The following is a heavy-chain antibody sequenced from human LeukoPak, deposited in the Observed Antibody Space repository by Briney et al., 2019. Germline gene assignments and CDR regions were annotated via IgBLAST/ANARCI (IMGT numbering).Heavy chain of an antibody. Sequence: GASVKVSCKASGYTFTSYGISWVRQAPGQGLEWMGWISAYNGNTNYAQKLQGRVTMTTDTSTSTAYMELRSLRSDDTAVYYCASGDILVVPAAMNYYYGMDVWGQGTTVTVSS. CDR2: ISAYNGNT. J-gene: IGHJ6*02. V-gene: IGHV1-18*01. CDR1: GYTFTSYG. CDR3: ASGDILVVPAAMNYYYGMDV. D-gene: IGHD2-2*01.